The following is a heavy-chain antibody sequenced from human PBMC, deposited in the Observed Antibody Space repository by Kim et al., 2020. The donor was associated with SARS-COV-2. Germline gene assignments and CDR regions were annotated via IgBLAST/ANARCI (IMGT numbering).Heavy chain of an antibody. V-gene: IGHV4-61*01. CDR3: ARALPIVVVPAARYFDWGKTGSYGMDV. D-gene: IGHD2-2*01. CDR1: GGSVSSGSYY. J-gene: IGHJ6*02. Sequence: SETLSLTCTVSGGSVSSGSYYWSWIRQPPGKGLEWIGYIYYSGSTNYNPSLKSRVTISVDTSKNQFSLKLSSVTAADTAVYYCARALPIVVVPAARYFDWGKTGSYGMDVWGQGTTVTVSS. CDR2: IYYSGST.